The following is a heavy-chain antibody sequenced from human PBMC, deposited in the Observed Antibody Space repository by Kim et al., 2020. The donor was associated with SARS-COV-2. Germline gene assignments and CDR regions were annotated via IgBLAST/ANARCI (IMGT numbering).Heavy chain of an antibody. CDR3: ARHSSSWYSTDFDY. D-gene: IGHD6-13*01. V-gene: IGHV4-59*08. Sequence: SETLSLTCTVSGGSISSYYWSWIRQPPGKGLEWIGYIYYSGSTNYNPSLTSRVTISVDTSKNQFSLKLSSVTAADTAVYYCARHSSSWYSTDFDYWGQGTLVTVSS. J-gene: IGHJ4*02. CDR2: IYYSGST. CDR1: GGSISSYY.